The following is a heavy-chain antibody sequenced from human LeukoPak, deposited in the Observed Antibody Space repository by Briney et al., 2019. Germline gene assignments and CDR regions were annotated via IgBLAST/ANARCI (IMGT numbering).Heavy chain of an antibody. D-gene: IGHD2-2*01. V-gene: IGHV4-34*01. Sequence: SETQSLTCAVYGGSFSGYYWSWIRQPPGKGLEWIGEINHSGSTNYNPSLKSRVTISVDTSKNQFSLKLSSVTAADTAVYYCARGPRNIVVVPAARQYYFDYWGQGTLVTVSS. J-gene: IGHJ4*02. CDR2: INHSGST. CDR3: ARGPRNIVVVPAARQYYFDY. CDR1: GGSFSGYY.